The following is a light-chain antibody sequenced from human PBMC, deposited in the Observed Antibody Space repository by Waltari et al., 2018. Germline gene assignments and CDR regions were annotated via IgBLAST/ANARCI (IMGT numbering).Light chain of an antibody. CDR3: CSYAGFYTYV. CDR1: SSDVGGFNY. Sequence: QSALTQPRSVSGSPGQSVTISCTGTSSDVGGFNYVPWFQQHPGEAPKLIIYDVTKRPSGVPGRFSGSKSGITASLTISGLQAEDDSDYYCCSYAGFYTYVFGTGTKVTVL. CDR2: DVT. J-gene: IGLJ1*01. V-gene: IGLV2-11*01.